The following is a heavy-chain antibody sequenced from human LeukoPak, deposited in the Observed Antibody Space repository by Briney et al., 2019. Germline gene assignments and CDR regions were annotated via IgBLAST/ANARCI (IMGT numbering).Heavy chain of an antibody. V-gene: IGHV3-30*04. CDR1: GFTFSSYA. J-gene: IGHJ6*03. Sequence: GGSLRLPCAASGFTFSSYAMHWVCQAPGKGLDWVAVISYHGSNKDYADSVKGRFTISRDNSKNTLYMQMNSLRAEDTAVYYCXXXXXXXXXXXXXXCYSNYDYYYMDVWGKGTTVTISS. CDR3: XXXXXXXXXXXXXXCYSNYDYYYMDV. CDR2: ISYHGSNK. D-gene: IGHD2-15*01.